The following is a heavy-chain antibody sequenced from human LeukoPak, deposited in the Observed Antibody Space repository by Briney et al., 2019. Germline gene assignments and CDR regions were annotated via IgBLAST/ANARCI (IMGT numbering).Heavy chain of an antibody. J-gene: IGHJ6*03. V-gene: IGHV3-23*01. CDR2: ISGSGGST. CDR3: AKDPTDSNWGGYYYYMDV. D-gene: IGHD7-27*01. CDR1: GFTFSSYA. Sequence: GGSLRLSCAASGFTFSSYAMSWVRQAPGKGLEWVSAISGSGGSTYYADSVKGRFTISRDNSKNTLYLQMNSLRAEDTAVYYCAKDPTDSNWGGYYYYMDVWGKGTTVTVSS.